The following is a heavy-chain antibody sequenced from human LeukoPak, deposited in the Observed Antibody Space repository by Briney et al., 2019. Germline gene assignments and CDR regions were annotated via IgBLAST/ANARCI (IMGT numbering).Heavy chain of an antibody. V-gene: IGHV1-69*13. D-gene: IGHD1-26*01. CDR1: GGTFTSYA. J-gene: IGHJ5*02. Sequence: SVKLSCKTSGGTFTSYAITWVRQAPGQGLEWMGKIIPISGTTHYAQNFQGRVTFTADESTSTAYMELSSLRSEDTALYYCARKLRLGGNWFDPWGQGTLVTVSS. CDR2: IIPISGTT. CDR3: ARKLRLGGNWFDP.